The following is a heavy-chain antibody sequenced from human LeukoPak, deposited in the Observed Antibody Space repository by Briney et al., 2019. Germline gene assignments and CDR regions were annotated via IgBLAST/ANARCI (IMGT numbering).Heavy chain of an antibody. J-gene: IGHJ4*02. CDR1: GFTFRNYA. CDR3: SVLHRYYDGSGYWVQ. Sequence: GGSLRLSCAASGFTFRNYAMSWVRQAPGKGLEWVSVIDGGGGPTYYADSVKGRFTISRDNSKNTLYLQMNSLRAEVTAVYYCSVLHRYYDGSGYWVQWGQGTLVTVSS. V-gene: IGHV3-23*01. CDR2: IDGGGGPT. D-gene: IGHD3-22*01.